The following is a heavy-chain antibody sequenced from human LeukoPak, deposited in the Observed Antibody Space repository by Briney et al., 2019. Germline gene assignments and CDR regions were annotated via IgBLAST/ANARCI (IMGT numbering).Heavy chain of an antibody. CDR3: AREAIPYYYDSSGYHAFDI. CDR2: INPNSGGT. J-gene: IGHJ3*02. D-gene: IGHD3-22*01. V-gene: IGHV1-2*02. Sequence: ASVKVSCKASGYTFTGYYMHWVRQAPGQGLEWMGWINPNSGGTNYAQKFQGRVTMTRDTSVSTAYMELSSLRSEDTAVYYCAREAIPYYYDSSGYHAFDIWGQGTMVTVSS. CDR1: GYTFTGYY.